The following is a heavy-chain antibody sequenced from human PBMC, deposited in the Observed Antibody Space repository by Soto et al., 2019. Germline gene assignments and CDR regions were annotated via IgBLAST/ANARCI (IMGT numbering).Heavy chain of an antibody. D-gene: IGHD1-26*01. Sequence: HPGGSLRLSCTASGFTFGDYAMSWFRQAPGKGLEWVGFIRSKAYGGTTEYAASVKGRFTISRDDSKSIAYLQMNSLKTEDTAVYYCTGTPGAYYYYGMDVWGQGTTVTVSS. V-gene: IGHV3-49*03. CDR1: GFTFGDYA. J-gene: IGHJ6*02. CDR2: IRSKAYGGTT. CDR3: TGTPGAYYYYGMDV.